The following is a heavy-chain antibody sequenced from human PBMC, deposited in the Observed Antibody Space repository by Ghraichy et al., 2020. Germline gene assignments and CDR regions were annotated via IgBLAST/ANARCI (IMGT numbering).Heavy chain of an antibody. J-gene: IGHJ5*02. D-gene: IGHD2-15*01. CDR2: IKQDGSEK. V-gene: IGHV3-7*03. CDR3: ARDFTWSYCSGSSCSLFGFDP. CDR1: GFTFTNYW. Sequence: GGSLRLSCAASGFTFTNYWMTWVRQAPGKGLEWVAIIKQDGSEKYYVDSVKGRFTISRDNAKNSMYLQMNSLRAEDTAVYYCARDFTWSYCSGSSCSLFGFDPWGQGTLVTVSS.